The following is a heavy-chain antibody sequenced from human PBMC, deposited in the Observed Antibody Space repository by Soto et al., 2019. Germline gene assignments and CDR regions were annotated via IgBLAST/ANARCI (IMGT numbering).Heavy chain of an antibody. D-gene: IGHD3-22*01. V-gene: IGHV3-7*01. J-gene: IGHJ6*02. CDR3: ARVVDYYDPYYYYGMDV. CDR2: INQDGSEI. CDR1: GFTFSSYS. Sequence: GGSLRLSCAASGFTFSSYSMNWVRQAPGKGLEWVAYINQDGSEIYYVDSMKGRFTISRDNAKNSLYLQMNSLRAEDTAVYYCARVVDYYDPYYYYGMDVWGQGTTVTV.